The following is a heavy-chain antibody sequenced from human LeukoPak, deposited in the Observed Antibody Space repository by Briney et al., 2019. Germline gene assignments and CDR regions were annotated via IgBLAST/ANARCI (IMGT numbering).Heavy chain of an antibody. CDR2: IYNDGRA. CDR3: NFRQDY. J-gene: IGHJ4*02. V-gene: IGHV3-53*01. Sequence: GGSLRLSCATSGFTVSTNYVSWVRQAPGKGLEWVSLIYNDGRADYADSVKGRFAISRDSSKDTVYLQMNSLRADDTAVYYCNFRQDYWGQGTLVTVSS. CDR1: GFTVSTNY.